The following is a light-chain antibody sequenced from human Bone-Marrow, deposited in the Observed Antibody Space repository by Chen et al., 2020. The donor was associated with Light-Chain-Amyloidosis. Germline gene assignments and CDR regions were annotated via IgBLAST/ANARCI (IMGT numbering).Light chain of an antibody. J-gene: IGLJ3*02. CDR3: QSYQGSSQGV. Sequence: NFMLTHTHPVSESPAKTVIISCTRRSGSIATNYVQWYPQRPGSSPTTVIYEDDQRPSGVPDRFSGSIDRSSNSASLTISGLKTEDEADYYCQSYQGSSQGVFGGGTKLTVL. CDR2: EDD. CDR1: SGSIATNY. V-gene: IGLV6-57*01.